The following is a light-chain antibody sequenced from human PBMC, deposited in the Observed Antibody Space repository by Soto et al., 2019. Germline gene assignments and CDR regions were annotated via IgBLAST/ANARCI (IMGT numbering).Light chain of an antibody. CDR1: QSVSSSY. CDR3: QQYNNWPPWT. V-gene: IGKV3-15*01. CDR2: GAS. J-gene: IGKJ1*01. Sequence: MVSTQSPGTLSLSPGERATLSCRASQSVSSSYLAWYQQKPGQAPRLLIYGASTRATGIPARFSGSGSGTEFTLTISSLQSEDFAVYYCQQYNNWPPWTFGQGTKVDI.